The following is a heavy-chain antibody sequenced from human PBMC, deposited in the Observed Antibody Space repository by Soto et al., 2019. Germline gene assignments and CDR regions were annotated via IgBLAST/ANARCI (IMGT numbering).Heavy chain of an antibody. CDR2: INPNSGGT. CDR3: AGEYYYDSSGYYDY. CDR1: GYTFTGYY. Sequence: ASVKVSCKASGYTFTGYYMHWVRQAPGQGLEWMGWINPNSGGTNYAQKFQGRVTMTRDTSISTAYMELSRLRSDDTAVYYCAGEYYYDSSGYYDYWGQGTLVTVSS. J-gene: IGHJ4*02. D-gene: IGHD3-22*01. V-gene: IGHV1-2*02.